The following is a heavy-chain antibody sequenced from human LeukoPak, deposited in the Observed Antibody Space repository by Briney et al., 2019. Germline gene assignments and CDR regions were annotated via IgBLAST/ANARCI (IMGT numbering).Heavy chain of an antibody. V-gene: IGHV1-69*04. CDR1: GGTFSSYA. Sequence: GASVKVSCKASGGTFSSYAISWVRQDPGQGLEWMGRIIPILGIANYAQKFQGRVTITADKSTSTAYMELSSLRSEDTAVYYCARGWEQQLVYGMDVWGQGTTVTVSS. CDR2: IIPILGIA. CDR3: ARGWEQQLVYGMDV. D-gene: IGHD6-13*01. J-gene: IGHJ6*01.